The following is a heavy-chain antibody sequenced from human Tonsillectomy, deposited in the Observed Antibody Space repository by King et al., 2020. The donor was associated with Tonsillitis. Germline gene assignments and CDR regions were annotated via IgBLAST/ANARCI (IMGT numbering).Heavy chain of an antibody. V-gene: IGHV3-9*01. CDR1: GFTFGNYA. D-gene: IGHD3-22*01. CDR2: IPWNSDNI. J-gene: IGHJ5*02. CDR3: AKEFSGYYYLDL. Sequence: QLVQSGGGLVQPGRSLRLSCAASGFTFGNYAMHWVRQAPGKGLEWVSGIPWNSDNIGYADSVKGRFTISRDNAKNSLYLQMNSLRDEDTALYYCAKEFSGYYYLDLWGQGTLVTVSS.